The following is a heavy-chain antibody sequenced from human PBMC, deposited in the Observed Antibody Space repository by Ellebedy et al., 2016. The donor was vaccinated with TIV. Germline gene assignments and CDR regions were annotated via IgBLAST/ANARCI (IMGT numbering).Heavy chain of an antibody. J-gene: IGHJ5*02. Sequence: MPSETLSLTCTVSGGSLSSHFWSWIRQPPRKGLEWIGRIYDTGVTNYSPSLKSRVTMPIDTSKNQFSLQLSSVTAADTAVYYCVRGTGDNMIGLKGWFDPWGQGTLVTVSS. CDR2: IYDTGVT. V-gene: IGHV4-59*11. CDR3: VRGTGDNMIGLKGWFDP. CDR1: GGSLSSHF. D-gene: IGHD3-16*01.